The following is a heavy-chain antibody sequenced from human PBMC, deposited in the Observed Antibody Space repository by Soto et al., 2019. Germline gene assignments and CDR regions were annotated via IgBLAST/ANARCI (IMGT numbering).Heavy chain of an antibody. CDR2: INTVKGNT. CDR3: ASDPRLLSDLDDRTDWAGFDS. V-gene: IGHV1-3*04. J-gene: IGHJ4*02. CDR1: GYTFTTYA. D-gene: IGHD3-22*01. Sequence: SVKVSCKASGYTFTTYAIHCVRLAPGQGPQWLGWINTVKGNTRYSQNFQGRVTITRDTSADTSFLELTSLTSEDSAVYFCASDPRLLSDLDDRTDWAGFDSWGLGTLVTVS.